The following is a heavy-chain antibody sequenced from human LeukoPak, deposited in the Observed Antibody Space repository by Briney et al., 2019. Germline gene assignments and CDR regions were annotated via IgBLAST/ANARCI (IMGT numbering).Heavy chain of an antibody. CDR2: MNPNSGNT. Sequence: ASVKVSCKASGYTFTSYDINWVRQATGRGLEWMGWMNPNSGNTGYAQKFQGRVTMTRNTSRSTAYMELSSLRSEDTAVYYCARGSSIAVAGDYWGQGTLVTVSS. CDR3: ARGSSIAVAGDY. CDR1: GYTFTSYD. V-gene: IGHV1-8*01. D-gene: IGHD6-19*01. J-gene: IGHJ4*02.